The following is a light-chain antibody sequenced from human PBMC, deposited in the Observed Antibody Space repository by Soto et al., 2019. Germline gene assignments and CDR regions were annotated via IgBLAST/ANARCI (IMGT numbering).Light chain of an antibody. CDR2: DVS. Sequence: EIVMTQSPATLSVSPGERATLSCRASQSVSSNFAWYQQRPAQAPRLLIYDVSTRATGVPTRFSGSGSGTEFTLTISSLQSEDFAVYYCQQYGSSPLTFGGGTKVEIK. V-gene: IGKV3D-15*02. J-gene: IGKJ4*01. CDR1: QSVSSN. CDR3: QQYGSSPLT.